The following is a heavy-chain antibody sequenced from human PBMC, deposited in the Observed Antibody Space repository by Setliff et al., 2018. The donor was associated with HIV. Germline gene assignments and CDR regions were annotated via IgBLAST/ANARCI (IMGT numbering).Heavy chain of an antibody. Sequence: PSGTLSLTCTVSGGSISSYYWSWIRQPAGKGLGWIGRIYTSGSTNYNPSLKSRVTISVDTSKNQFSLKLIYVTAADTAVYYCARGLSFYDPGGFDYWGQGTLVTVSS. CDR2: IYTSGST. J-gene: IGHJ4*02. CDR1: GGSISSYY. V-gene: IGHV4-4*07. CDR3: ARGLSFYDPGGFDY. D-gene: IGHD3-22*01.